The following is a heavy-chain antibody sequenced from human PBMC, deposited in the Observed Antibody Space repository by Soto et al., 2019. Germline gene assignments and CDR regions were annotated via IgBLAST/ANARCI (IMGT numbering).Heavy chain of an antibody. V-gene: IGHV4-34*01. Sequence: PSETLSLTCAVYGGSFSGYYWSWIRQPPGKGLEWIGEINHSGSTNYNPSLKSRVTISVDMSKNQFSLKLSSVTAADTAVYYCVRDGTKTLRDWFDPWGQGISVTVSS. CDR2: INHSGST. D-gene: IGHD1-1*01. J-gene: IGHJ5*02. CDR3: VRDGTKTLRDWFDP. CDR1: GGSFSGYY.